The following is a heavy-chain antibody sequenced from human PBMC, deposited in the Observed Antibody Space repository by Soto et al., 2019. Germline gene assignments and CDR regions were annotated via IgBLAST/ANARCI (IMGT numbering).Heavy chain of an antibody. Sequence: GASVKVSCKASGYTFTSYDINWVRQATGQGLEWMGWMNPNSGNTGYAQKFQGRVTMTRNTSISTAYMELSSLRSEDTAVYYCARALSTYYDFWSGYYTASFDYWGQGTLVTVSS. J-gene: IGHJ4*02. CDR1: GYTFTSYD. CDR3: ARALSTYYDFWSGYYTASFDY. V-gene: IGHV1-8*01. CDR2: MNPNSGNT. D-gene: IGHD3-3*01.